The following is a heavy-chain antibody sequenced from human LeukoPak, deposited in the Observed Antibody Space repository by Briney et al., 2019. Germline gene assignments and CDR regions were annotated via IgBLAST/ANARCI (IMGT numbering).Heavy chain of an antibody. V-gene: IGHV3-30-3*01. CDR3: ARGGAWLRLDAFDL. CDR1: GFTFSTYA. J-gene: IGHJ3*01. D-gene: IGHD5-12*01. CDR2: VSFDGTSK. Sequence: KTGGSLRLSCAASGFTFSTYAMPGVRQTPGKGLEGGGVVSFDGTSKYYADSVKGRLTISRDNSKNTLYLQMNNVRTEDTAVYSCARGGAWLRLDAFDLWGQGTVVTVSS.